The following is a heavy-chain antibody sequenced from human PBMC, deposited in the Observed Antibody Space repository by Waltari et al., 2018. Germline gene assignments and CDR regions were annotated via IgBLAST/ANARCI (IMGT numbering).Heavy chain of an antibody. D-gene: IGHD1-20*01. Sequence: VRLVESGGGLVQPGGSLRLSCYASGLIFSNYWMAWVRRAPGEGLEGGANIKGDGIQKYYMDSVRGRFTISRDNAMNSLYLQMNNLGVEDSAVYYCAKWVTDSFHALDVWGQGTTVTVSS. V-gene: IGHV3-7*02. CDR1: GLIFSNYW. J-gene: IGHJ6*02. CDR3: AKWVTDSFHALDV. CDR2: IKGDGIQK.